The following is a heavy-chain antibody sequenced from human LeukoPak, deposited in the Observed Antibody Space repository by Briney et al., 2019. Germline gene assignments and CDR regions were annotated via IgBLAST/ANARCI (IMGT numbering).Heavy chain of an antibody. CDR1: GGSISSSSYY. J-gene: IGHJ5*02. CDR3: ARTGIYYDFWSGYRNWFDP. CDR2: IYYSGST. Sequence: SETLSLTCTVSGGSISSSSYYWGWIRQPPGKGLEWIGSIYYSGSTYYNPSLKSRVTISVDTSKNQFSLKLSSVTAADTAVYYCARTGIYYDFWSGYRNWFDPWAREPWSPSPQ. D-gene: IGHD3-3*01. V-gene: IGHV4-39*07.